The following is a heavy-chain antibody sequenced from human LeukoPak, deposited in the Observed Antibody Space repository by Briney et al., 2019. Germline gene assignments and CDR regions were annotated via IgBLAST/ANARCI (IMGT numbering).Heavy chain of an antibody. D-gene: IGHD5-12*01. CDR2: IYYRRST. J-gene: IGHJ5*02. Sequence: PSETLSLTCSVSGDSISDYYWTWIRRPPGGRLEWIGHIYYRRSTKYNPSLKNQVTISVDTSKNQVSLTLTSVTAADTAVYYCARAMRWTSGPVGLGWFDRWGQGTLVTVSS. CDR1: GDSISDYY. V-gene: IGHV4-59*01. CDR3: ARAMRWTSGPVGLGWFDR.